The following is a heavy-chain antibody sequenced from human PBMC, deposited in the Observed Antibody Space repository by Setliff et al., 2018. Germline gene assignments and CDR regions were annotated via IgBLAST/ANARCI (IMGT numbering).Heavy chain of an antibody. CDR1: GDSISSGDYF. D-gene: IGHD1-26*01. Sequence: SETLSLTCTVSGDSISSGDYFWSWIRQPPGKGLEWIAYIYHSGSAYYNPSLKSQVTMSVDTSKNQFSLHLTSVTAADTAVYYCAREVGTSTSSDAFDVWGQGMMVTVSS. CDR2: IYHSGSA. J-gene: IGHJ3*01. CDR3: AREVGTSTSSDAFDV. V-gene: IGHV4-30-4*08.